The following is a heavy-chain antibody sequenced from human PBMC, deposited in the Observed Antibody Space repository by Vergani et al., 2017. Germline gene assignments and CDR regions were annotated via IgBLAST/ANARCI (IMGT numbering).Heavy chain of an antibody. CDR3: ARSRPYCTSGSCPAI. J-gene: IGHJ4*02. CDR1: GESIRSGSHY. CDR2: IHTVGRT. V-gene: IGHV4-61*02. Sequence: QVKLQESGPGLLKPSQNLSLTCTVSGESIRSGSHYWSWIRQPAGKGPEWIGHIHTVGRTDLNPSFKSRVSISVDTSKSQFSLKLNSVTVADTAVYYCARSRPYCTSGSCPAIWGQGTLVTVSS. D-gene: IGHD2-15*01.